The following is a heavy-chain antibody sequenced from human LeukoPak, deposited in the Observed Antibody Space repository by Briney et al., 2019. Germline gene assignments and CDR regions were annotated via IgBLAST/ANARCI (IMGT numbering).Heavy chain of an antibody. CDR1: GFTFTSSA. D-gene: IGHD1-26*01. Sequence: GGSLRLSCAASGFTFTSSAMSWVRQAPGKGLEWVAVISYDGSNKYYADSVKGRFTISRDNSKNTLYLQMNSLRAEDTAVYYCAREVTATTYFDYWGQGTLVTVSS. V-gene: IGHV3-30*04. CDR2: ISYDGSNK. CDR3: AREVTATTYFDY. J-gene: IGHJ4*02.